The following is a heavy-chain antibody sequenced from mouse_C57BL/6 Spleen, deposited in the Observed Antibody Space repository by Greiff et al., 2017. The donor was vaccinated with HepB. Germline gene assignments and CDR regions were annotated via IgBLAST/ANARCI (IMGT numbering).Heavy chain of an antibody. CDR2: IDPEDGKT. CDR3: APNFAWFAY. J-gene: IGHJ3*01. V-gene: IGHV14-2*01. CDR1: GFNIKDYY. Sequence: DVKLQESGAELVKPGASVKLSCTASGFNIKDYYMHWVKQRTEQGLEWIGRIDPEDGKTKYAPKFQGKATITADTSSNTAYLQLSSLTSEDTAVYYCAPNFAWFAYWGQGTLVTVSA.